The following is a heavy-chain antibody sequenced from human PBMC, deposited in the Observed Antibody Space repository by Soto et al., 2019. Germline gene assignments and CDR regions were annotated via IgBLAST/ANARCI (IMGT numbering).Heavy chain of an antibody. CDR3: VRGYNWSDEASAY. J-gene: IGHJ4*02. D-gene: IGHD1-1*01. V-gene: IGHV3-33*01. CDR2: IWSDGNKR. CDR1: GFMFTNHG. Sequence: QVQLVESGGGVVQPGRSLRLSCAASGFMFTNHGMHWVRQAPGKGLEWVAVIWSDGNKRYYADSVKGRFTVSRDTSNNTLYLKMNNLRAEDTAIYYCVRGYNWSDEASAYWGQGTLVTVSS.